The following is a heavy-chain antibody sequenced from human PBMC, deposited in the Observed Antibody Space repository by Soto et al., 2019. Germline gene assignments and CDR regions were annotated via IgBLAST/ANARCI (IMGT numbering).Heavy chain of an antibody. Sequence: PRESLKISCKCSGYSFTSYWIGCVLHMPGKGLEWMVIIYPGDSDTIYSPSFQGQVTISADKSISTAYLQWSSLKASDTAMYYCARSGYSSSWDYNWFDPWGQGTLVTVSS. J-gene: IGHJ5*02. D-gene: IGHD6-13*01. CDR1: GYSFTSYW. CDR2: IYPGDSDT. V-gene: IGHV5-51*01. CDR3: ARSGYSSSWDYNWFDP.